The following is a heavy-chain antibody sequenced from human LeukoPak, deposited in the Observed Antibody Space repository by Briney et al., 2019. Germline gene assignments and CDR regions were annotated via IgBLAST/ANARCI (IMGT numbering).Heavy chain of an antibody. V-gene: IGHV4-59*01. CDR2: IYYSGST. CDR1: GGSISSYY. D-gene: IGHD6-19*01. CDR3: ARDHRRDYSSGWWVWFDP. Sequence: SATLSLTCTVSGGSISSYYWSWIRQPPGKGLEWIGYIYYSGSTNYNPSLKSRVTISVDTSKNQFSLKLSSVTAADTAVYYCARDHRRDYSSGWWVWFDPWGQGTLVTVSS. J-gene: IGHJ5*02.